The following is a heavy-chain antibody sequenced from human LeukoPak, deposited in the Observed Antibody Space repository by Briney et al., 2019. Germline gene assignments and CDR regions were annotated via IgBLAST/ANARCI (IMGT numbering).Heavy chain of an antibody. CDR1: SGSISGYY. V-gene: IGHV4-59*01. Sequence: SETLSLTCTVSSGSISGYYWSWIRQPPGKGLEWIGYIYYKGSTNYNPSLKSRVTISVDTSKNQFSLKLTSVTAADTAVYYCARVKEGVSVPHGFDYWGQGTLVTVSS. J-gene: IGHJ4*02. CDR3: ARVKEGVSVPHGFDY. CDR2: IYYKGST. D-gene: IGHD5/OR15-5a*01.